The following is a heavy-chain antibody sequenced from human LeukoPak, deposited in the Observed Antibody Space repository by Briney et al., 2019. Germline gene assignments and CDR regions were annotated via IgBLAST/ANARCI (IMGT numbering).Heavy chain of an antibody. J-gene: IGHJ4*02. CDR3: ARGGGYSYGYRPTY. CDR1: GYTFTGYY. CDR2: INPNSGGT. D-gene: IGHD5-18*01. V-gene: IGHV1-2*06. Sequence: ASVKVSCKASGYTFTGYYIHWVRQAPGQGLEWMGRINPNSGGTNYAQKFQGRVTMTRDTSISTAYMELSRLRSDDTAVYYCARGGGYSYGYRPTYWGQGTLVTVSS.